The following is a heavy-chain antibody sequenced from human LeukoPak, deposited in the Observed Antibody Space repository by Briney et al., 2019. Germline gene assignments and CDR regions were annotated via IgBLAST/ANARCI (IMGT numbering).Heavy chain of an antibody. CDR3: AKANYYDILTGYSDY. D-gene: IGHD3-9*01. J-gene: IGHJ4*02. CDR1: GFTFSSYW. Sequence: GGSLRLSCAASGFTFSSYWMSWVRQAPGKGLEWVANIKQDGSEKYYVDSVKGRFTISRDNAKNSLYLQMNSLRAEDTAVYYCAKANYYDILTGYSDYWGQGTLVTVSS. V-gene: IGHV3-7*01. CDR2: IKQDGSEK.